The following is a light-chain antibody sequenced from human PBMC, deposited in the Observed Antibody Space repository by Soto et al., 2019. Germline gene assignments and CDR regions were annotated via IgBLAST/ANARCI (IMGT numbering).Light chain of an antibody. CDR2: DVT. CDR3: CSYTGRYTAYV. J-gene: IGLJ1*01. Sequence: QSALTQPRSVSGSPGQSVTISCTGTSSYVGAYNYVSWYQQHPVRVPNLMIYDVTKRPSGVPDRFSGSKSGNTASLTISGLQAEDEADYYCCSYTGRYTAYVFGIGTKLTVL. V-gene: IGLV2-11*01. CDR1: SSYVGAYNY.